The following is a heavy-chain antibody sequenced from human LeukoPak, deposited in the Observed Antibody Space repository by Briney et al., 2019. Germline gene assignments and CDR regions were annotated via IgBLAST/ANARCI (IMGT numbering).Heavy chain of an antibody. CDR1: GASITSYF. V-gene: IGHV4-59*01. CDR3: AREGENPPPED. CDR2: GFHTGRT. J-gene: IGHJ4*02. D-gene: IGHD2/OR15-2a*01. Sequence: SETLSLTCTVSGASITSYFWSWIRQPPGKGLEWIGYGFHTGRTNYSPSLRSRVTISVDTSKNQFSLRLSSVTAADTAVYYCAREGENPPPEDWSQGTLVTVSS.